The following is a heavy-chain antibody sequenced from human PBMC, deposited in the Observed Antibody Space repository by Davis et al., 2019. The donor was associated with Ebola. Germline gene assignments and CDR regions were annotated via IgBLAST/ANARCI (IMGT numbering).Heavy chain of an antibody. CDR1: GFTFSSYW. D-gene: IGHD5-18*01. V-gene: IGHV3-9*01. CDR3: ASEDTAMAYFDY. CDR2: ISWNSGSI. Sequence: PGGSLRLSCAASGFTFSSYWMHWVRQAPGKGLEWVSGISWNSGSIGYADSVKGRFAISRDNAKNSLYLQMNSLRHEDTALYYCASEDTAMAYFDYWGQGTLVTVSA. J-gene: IGHJ4*02.